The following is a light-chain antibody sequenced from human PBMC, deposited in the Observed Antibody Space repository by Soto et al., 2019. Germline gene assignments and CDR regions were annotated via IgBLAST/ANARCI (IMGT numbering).Light chain of an antibody. Sequence: EIVLTQSPATLSLSPGERATLSCRASQSVNTYLAWYQQRPGQAPRLLMYDASNRATGIPARFSGRGSGTDFPLTIDSLEPEDFAVYYCQQRSKWPLTFGGGTKVEIK. V-gene: IGKV3-11*01. J-gene: IGKJ4*01. CDR2: DAS. CDR3: QQRSKWPLT. CDR1: QSVNTY.